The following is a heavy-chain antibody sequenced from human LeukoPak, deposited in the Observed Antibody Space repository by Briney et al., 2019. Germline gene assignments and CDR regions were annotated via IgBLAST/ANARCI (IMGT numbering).Heavy chain of an antibody. D-gene: IGHD2-15*01. J-gene: IGHJ2*01. CDR1: GGSISSGDYY. Sequence: PSETLSLTCTVSGGSISSGDYYWSWIRQPPGKGLEWIGYIYYSGSTYYNPSLKSRVTISVDTSKNQFSLKLSSVTAADTAVYYCARVVLVAADWYFDLWGRGTLVTVSS. CDR3: ARVVLVAADWYFDL. V-gene: IGHV4-30-4*01. CDR2: IYYSGST.